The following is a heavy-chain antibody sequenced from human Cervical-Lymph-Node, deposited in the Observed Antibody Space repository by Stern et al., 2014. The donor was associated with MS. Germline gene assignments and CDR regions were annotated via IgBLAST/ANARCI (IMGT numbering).Heavy chain of an antibody. CDR2: IIPIFGTP. J-gene: IGHJ6*02. CDR1: GGTFSTQA. D-gene: IGHD4-17*01. CDR3: ATPSTVTVGGMDV. V-gene: IGHV1-69*01. Sequence: QVQLVQSGAEVKKPGSSVKVSCKASGGTFSTQAINWVRQAPGQGLEWVGGIIPIFGTPNYAPKVQDRVTLTPDESTSTAYMDLNSLRSEDTAVYYCATPSTVTVGGMDVWGQGTTVTVS.